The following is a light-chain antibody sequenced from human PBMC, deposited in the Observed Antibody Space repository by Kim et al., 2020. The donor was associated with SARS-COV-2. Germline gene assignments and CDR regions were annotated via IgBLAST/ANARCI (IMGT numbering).Light chain of an antibody. CDR2: WAS. J-gene: IGKJ2*01. Sequence: DIVMTQSPDSLAVSLGERATINCKSSQSVLHSSTNKSYLAWYQQKPGQPPKLLIYWASTRESGVPDRFSGSGSGTDFTLTISSLQAEDVAVYYCQQHYSTPMFIFGQGTKLEI. V-gene: IGKV4-1*01. CDR3: QQHYSTPMFI. CDR1: QSVLHSSTNKSY.